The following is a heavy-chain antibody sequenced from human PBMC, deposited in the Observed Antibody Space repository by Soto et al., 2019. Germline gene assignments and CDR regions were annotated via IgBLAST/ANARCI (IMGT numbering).Heavy chain of an antibody. V-gene: IGHV1-69*13. D-gene: IGHD1-26*01. CDR1: GGTFSSYA. Sequence: GASVKVSCKASGGTFSSYAISWVRQAPGQGLEWMGGIIPIFGTANYAQKFQGRVTITADESTSTAYMELSSLRSEDTAVYYCARDRGYSGSYYVREDWFDPWGQGTLVTVSS. CDR2: IIPIFGTA. CDR3: ARDRGYSGSYYVREDWFDP. J-gene: IGHJ5*02.